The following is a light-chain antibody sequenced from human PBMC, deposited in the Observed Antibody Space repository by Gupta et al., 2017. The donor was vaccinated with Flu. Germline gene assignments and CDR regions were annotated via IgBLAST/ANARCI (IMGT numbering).Light chain of an antibody. CDR3: QQEGSSPLT. J-gene: IGKJ4*01. Sequence: EIVLTQSPGTLSLSPGERVTLSCRASQSVRASYLAWYQQKPGQAPRLLIYGASSRATGIPDRFSGSGSGTEFTLTISRLEPEDFAVYYCQQEGSSPLTFGGGTKVEIK. CDR1: QSVRASY. CDR2: GAS. V-gene: IGKV3-20*01.